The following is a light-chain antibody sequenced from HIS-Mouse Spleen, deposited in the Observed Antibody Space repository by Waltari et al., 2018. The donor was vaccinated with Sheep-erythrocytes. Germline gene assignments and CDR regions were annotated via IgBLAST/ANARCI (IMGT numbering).Light chain of an antibody. CDR3: QAWDSSTEV. Sequence: SYELTQPPSVSVSPGQTASITCSGDKLGDKYACWYQQKPGQSPVLVIYQDSKRPSGIPERFSGSTAGNTAPLTISGTQAMDEADYYCQAWDSSTEVFGGGTKLTVL. J-gene: IGLJ2*01. CDR2: QDS. CDR1: KLGDKY. V-gene: IGLV3-1*01.